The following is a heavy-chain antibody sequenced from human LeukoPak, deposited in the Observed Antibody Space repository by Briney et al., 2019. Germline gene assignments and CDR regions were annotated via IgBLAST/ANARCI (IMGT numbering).Heavy chain of an antibody. Sequence: GGSLRLSFAASGFTFSSYSMNWVRQAPGKGLEWVSSISSISYIYYADSVKGRFTISRDTAKNSLYLQMNSVRAEDTAVYYCARDQYGDSALDYWGQGTLVTVSS. D-gene: IGHD4-17*01. CDR3: ARDQYGDSALDY. V-gene: IGHV3-21*01. CDR1: GFTFSSYS. CDR2: ISSISYI. J-gene: IGHJ4*02.